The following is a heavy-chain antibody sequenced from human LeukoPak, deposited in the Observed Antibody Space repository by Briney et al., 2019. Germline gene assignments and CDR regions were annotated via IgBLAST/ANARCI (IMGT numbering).Heavy chain of an antibody. Sequence: SGPTLVNPTQTLTLTCTSSGFSLSTSGVGVGWIRQPPGKALEWLALIYWNDDKRYSPSLKSRLTITKDTSKNQVVLTMTNMDPVDTATYYCAQGKRAAAGRNYFDYWGQGTLVTVSS. D-gene: IGHD6-13*01. CDR3: AQGKRAAAGRNYFDY. J-gene: IGHJ4*02. V-gene: IGHV2-5*01. CDR1: GFSLSTSGVG. CDR2: IYWNDDK.